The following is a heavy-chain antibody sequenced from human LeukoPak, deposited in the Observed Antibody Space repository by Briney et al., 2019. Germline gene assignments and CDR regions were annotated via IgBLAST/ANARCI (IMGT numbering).Heavy chain of an antibody. D-gene: IGHD1-26*01. J-gene: IGHJ5*01. V-gene: IGHV3-7*01. CDR1: GFTFSSYW. Sequence: GGSLRLSCAASGFTFSSYWMSWVRQAPGKGLEWVANIKQDGSEKYYVDSVKGRFTISRDNAKNSLYLQMNSLRVEDTAIYYCARVGSRGDWFDYWGQGTRVTVSS. CDR2: IKQDGSEK. CDR3: ARVGSRGDWFDY.